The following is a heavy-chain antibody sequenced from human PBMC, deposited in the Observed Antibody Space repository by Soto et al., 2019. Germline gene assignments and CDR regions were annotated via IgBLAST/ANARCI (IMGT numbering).Heavy chain of an antibody. J-gene: IGHJ4*02. CDR3: ASQVAAAGAIDY. CDR2: IYYSGST. Sequence: QVQLQESGPGLVKPSQTLSLTCTVSGGSISSGGYDWSWIRQHPGKGLEWIGSIYYSGSTYYNPSLKSRVTISVDRSKNQFSLKLSSVTAADTAVYYCASQVAAAGAIDYWGEGTLVTVSS. D-gene: IGHD6-13*01. CDR1: GGSISSGGYD. V-gene: IGHV4-31*03.